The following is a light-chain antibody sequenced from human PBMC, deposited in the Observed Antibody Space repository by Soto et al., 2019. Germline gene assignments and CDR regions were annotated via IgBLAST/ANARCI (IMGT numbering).Light chain of an antibody. V-gene: IGLV1-51*01. CDR1: SSNIGNNY. CDR2: DNN. CDR3: GTWDSSLSVYV. Sequence: QSVLTQPPPVSAAPGQKVTISCSGSSSNIGNNYVSWYQQLPGTAPKLLIYDNNKRPSGIPDRFSGSKSGTSATLGITGLQTGDEADHYCGTWDSSLSVYVFGTGTKVTVL. J-gene: IGLJ1*01.